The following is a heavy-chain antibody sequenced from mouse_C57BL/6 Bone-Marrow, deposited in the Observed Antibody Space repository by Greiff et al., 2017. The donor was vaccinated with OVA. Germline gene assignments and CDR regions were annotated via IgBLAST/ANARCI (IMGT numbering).Heavy chain of an antibody. CDR1: GFTFSDYY. CDR3: ARDRGGNYVGGYWYFDV. D-gene: IGHD2-1*01. CDR2: INYDGSST. Sequence: EVQLVESEGGLVQPGSSMKLSCTASGFTFSDYYMAWVRQVPEKGLEWVANINYDGSSTYYLDSLKSRFIISRDNAKNILYLQMSSLKSEDTATYYCARDRGGNYVGGYWYFDVWGTGTTVTVSS. J-gene: IGHJ1*03. V-gene: IGHV5-16*01.